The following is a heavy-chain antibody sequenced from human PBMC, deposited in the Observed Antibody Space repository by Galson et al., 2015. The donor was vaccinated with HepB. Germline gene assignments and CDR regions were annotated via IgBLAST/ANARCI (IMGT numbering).Heavy chain of an antibody. CDR2: ISYDGSNK. Sequence: SLRLSCAASGFTFSSYAMHWVRQAPGKGLEWVAVISYDGSNKYYADSVKGRFTISRDNSKNTLYLQMNSLRAEDTAVYYCARDGSGDGYLWDWGQGTLVTVSS. V-gene: IGHV3-30-3*01. CDR3: ARDGSGDGYLWD. CDR1: GFTFSSYA. D-gene: IGHD5-24*01. J-gene: IGHJ4*02.